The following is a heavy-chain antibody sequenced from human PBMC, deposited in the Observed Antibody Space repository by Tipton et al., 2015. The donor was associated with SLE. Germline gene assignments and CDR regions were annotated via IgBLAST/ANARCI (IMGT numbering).Heavy chain of an antibody. CDR3: ARGIMGAHDY. D-gene: IGHD2-8*01. Sequence: LRLSCAVYGGSFSGYYCSWIRQPPGKGLEWIGEINHSGSTNYNPSLKSRVTISVDTSKNQFSLKLSSVTAADTAVYYCARGIMGAHDYWGQGALVTVSS. J-gene: IGHJ4*02. V-gene: IGHV4-34*01. CDR2: INHSGST. CDR1: GGSFSGYY.